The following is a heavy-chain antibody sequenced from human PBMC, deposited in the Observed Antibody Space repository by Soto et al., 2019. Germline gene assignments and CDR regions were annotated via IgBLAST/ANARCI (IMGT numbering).Heavy chain of an antibody. V-gene: IGHV3-33*01. CDR2: IWYDGSNK. CDR3: LRDQRHWNEFADQ. Sequence: PGGSLRLSCAASGFTFSSYGMHWVRQAPGKGLEWVAVIWYDGSNKYYADSVKGRFTISRDNAKDTLFLQMNSLRADDTAVYYCLRDQRHWNEFADQWGQGTLVTVSS. D-gene: IGHD1-1*01. J-gene: IGHJ4*02. CDR1: GFTFSSYG.